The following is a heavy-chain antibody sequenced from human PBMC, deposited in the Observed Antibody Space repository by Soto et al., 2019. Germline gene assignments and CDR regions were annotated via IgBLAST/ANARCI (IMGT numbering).Heavy chain of an antibody. D-gene: IGHD3-3*01. V-gene: IGHV3-23*01. CDR1: GFTFSSYA. CDR2: ISGSGGST. J-gene: IGHJ4*02. Sequence: EVQLLESGGGLVQPGGSLRLSCAASGFTFSSYAMSWVRQAPGKGLEWVSAISGSGGSTYYADSVKGRFTISRDNSKNTLYLQMNSLRAEDTAVYYCAKVGYYDFWSGYYTEDYWGQETLVTVSS. CDR3: AKVGYYDFWSGYYTEDY.